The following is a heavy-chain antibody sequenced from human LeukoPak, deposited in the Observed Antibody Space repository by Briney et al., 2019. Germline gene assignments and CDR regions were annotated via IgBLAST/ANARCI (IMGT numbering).Heavy chain of an antibody. V-gene: IGHV3-23*01. J-gene: IGHJ2*01. CDR2: ISGSGAAT. Sequence: GGSLRLSCAASGFTFSSYAMSRVRQAPGKGLEWVSAISGSGAATYYADSVKGRFTISRDNSKNSLYLQMNSLRAEDTALYYCAKEGGDWLTAAAGYLWYFDLWGRATLVTVSS. CDR3: AKEGGDWLTAAAGYLWYFDL. CDR1: GFTFSSYA. D-gene: IGHD6-13*01.